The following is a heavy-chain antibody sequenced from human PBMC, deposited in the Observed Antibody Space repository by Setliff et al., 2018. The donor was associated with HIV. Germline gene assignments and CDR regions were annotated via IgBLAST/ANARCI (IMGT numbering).Heavy chain of an antibody. D-gene: IGHD2-8*01. CDR1: GFTFSTFA. CDR3: AKDPPTLQWAFDY. V-gene: IGHV3-30*07. Sequence: PGGSLRLSCVASGFTFSTFAMNWVRQAPGKGLEWVSVISFDGTKTSFADSVKDRFTISRDNSKNTLYLQMNSLRAEDTAVYYCAKDPPTLQWAFDYWGQGTLVTVSS. CDR2: ISFDGTKT. J-gene: IGHJ4*02.